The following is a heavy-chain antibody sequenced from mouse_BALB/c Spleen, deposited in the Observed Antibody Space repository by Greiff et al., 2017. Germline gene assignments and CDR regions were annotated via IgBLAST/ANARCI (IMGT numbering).Heavy chain of an antibody. V-gene: IGHV1-62-2*01. CDR3: ARPYYRYDGAAWFAY. Sequence: VQRVESGAGLVKPGASVKLSCKASGYTFTEYIIHWVKQRSGQGLEWIGWFYPGSGSIKYNEKFKDKATLTADKSSSTVYMELSRLTSEDSAVYFCARPYYRYDGAAWFAYWGQGTLVTVSA. D-gene: IGHD2-14*01. CDR2: FYPGSGSI. CDR1: GYTFTEYI. J-gene: IGHJ3*01.